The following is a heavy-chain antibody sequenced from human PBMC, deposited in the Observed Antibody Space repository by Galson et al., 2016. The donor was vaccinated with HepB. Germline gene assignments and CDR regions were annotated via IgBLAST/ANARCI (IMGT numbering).Heavy chain of an antibody. V-gene: IGHV4-31*03. CDR1: GDSISSGGYS. J-gene: IGHJ4*02. D-gene: IGHD2-2*02. CDR2: IYYSGST. Sequence: TLSLTCTVSGDSISSGGYSWTWIRQHPGKGLEYIGYIYYSGSTYYNPSLKSRVTISVDTSKNQFSLRLSSVTAADTAVYYCARVSLYTTYYFDYWGQGTLLTVSS. CDR3: ARVSLYTTYYFDY.